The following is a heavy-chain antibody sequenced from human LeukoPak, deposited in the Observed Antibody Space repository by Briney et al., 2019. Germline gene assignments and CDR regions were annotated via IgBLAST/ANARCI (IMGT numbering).Heavy chain of an antibody. CDR1: GFTFSSYS. Sequence: GGSLRLSCTGSGFTFSSYSMNWVRQAPGKGLEWVSSISSSSRYIYYADSVKGRFTISGDNARNSLLLQMNSLRAEDTAVYYCAKSGVLDSYYYMDVWGKGTTVTVSS. J-gene: IGHJ6*03. D-gene: IGHD3-10*01. CDR3: AKSGVLDSYYYMDV. V-gene: IGHV3-21*01. CDR2: ISSSSRYI.